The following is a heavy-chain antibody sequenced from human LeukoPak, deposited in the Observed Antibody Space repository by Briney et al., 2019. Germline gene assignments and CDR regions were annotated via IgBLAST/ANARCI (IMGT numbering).Heavy chain of an antibody. CDR1: GGSINSYY. D-gene: IGHD6-19*01. CDR2: IYDTGST. V-gene: IGHV4-59*08. CDR3: AKATQWLAFDY. Sequence: SETLSLTCTVSGGSINSYYWSWIRQPPGKGLEWIGYIYDTGSTNYNPSLKSRVTISVDTSENQFSLKLSSVTAADTAVYYCAKATQWLAFDYWGRGTLVTVSS. J-gene: IGHJ4*02.